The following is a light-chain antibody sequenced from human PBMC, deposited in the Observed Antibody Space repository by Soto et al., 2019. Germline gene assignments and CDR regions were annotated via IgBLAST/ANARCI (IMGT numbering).Light chain of an antibody. V-gene: IGKV3-15*01. J-gene: IGKJ1*01. CDR2: GAS. Sequence: EIVMSQSPATLSVSRGERATLSCRASQSVSSNLAWYQQKPGQAPRLLIYGASTRATGIPARFSGSGSGTEFTLTISSLQSEDFAVYYWQQYNNWPRWTFGQGTKVDIK. CDR1: QSVSSN. CDR3: QQYNNWPRWT.